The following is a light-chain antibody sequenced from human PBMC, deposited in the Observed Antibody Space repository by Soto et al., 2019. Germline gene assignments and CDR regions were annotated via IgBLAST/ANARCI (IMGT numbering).Light chain of an antibody. V-gene: IGLV2-8*01. Sequence: QSALTQPASVSGSPGQSITISCSGTSSDVGSSNLVSWYQQHPGKAPKLIIYEVSKRPSGVPDRFSGSKSGNTASLTVSGLQADDEADYYCNSYGGSNNYVFGTGTKVTVL. CDR3: NSYGGSNNYV. CDR1: SSDVGSSNL. J-gene: IGLJ1*01. CDR2: EVS.